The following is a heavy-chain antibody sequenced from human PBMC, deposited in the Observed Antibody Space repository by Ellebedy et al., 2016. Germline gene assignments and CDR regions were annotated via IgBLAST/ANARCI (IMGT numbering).Heavy chain of an antibody. V-gene: IGHV3-53*01. J-gene: IGHJ4*02. CDR3: ARVGLAGKGDSDLDD. Sequence: GGSLRLSCTASQIVVRDNSMSWVRQAPGKGLEWVSVIYSGGSTHYADSVKGRFTISRDNSKNTVYLQMNSLRADDTALYYCARVGLAGKGDSDLDDWGQGTLVTVSS. CDR2: IYSGGST. D-gene: IGHD6-19*01. CDR1: QIVVRDNS.